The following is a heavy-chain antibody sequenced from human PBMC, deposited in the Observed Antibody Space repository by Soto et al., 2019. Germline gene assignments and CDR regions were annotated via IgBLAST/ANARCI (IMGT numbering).Heavy chain of an antibody. CDR1: GFSLSTSGVG. V-gene: IGHV2-5*02. D-gene: IGHD2-2*01. J-gene: IGHJ4*02. Sequence: VSGPTLVNPTQTLTLTCTFSGFSLSTSGVGVGWIRQPPGKALEWLALIYWDDEKRYSPSLKSRLTITKDTSKNQVVLTMTNMDPVDTATYYCAHRGLGYCISTSCPPFYYWGQGTLVTVSS. CDR3: AHRGLGYCISTSCPPFYY. CDR2: IYWDDEK.